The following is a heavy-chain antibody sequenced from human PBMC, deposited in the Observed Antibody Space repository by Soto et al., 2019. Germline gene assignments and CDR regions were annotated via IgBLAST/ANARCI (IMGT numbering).Heavy chain of an antibody. CDR3: ARDPARRIVGPTSGMDV. D-gene: IGHD1-26*01. CDR1: GGSFSRHG. CDR2: ITRIDGGT. J-gene: IGHJ6*02. V-gene: IGHV1-69*01. Sequence: LVQSGAEVKKPGSSVKVSCKASGGSFSRHGISWVLQAPGQGLEWMGGITRIDGGTRYAQKFQGRVTITADESTTTASDSTTTAYMELNSLRSDDTAVYYCARDPARRIVGPTSGMDVWGQGTTVTVSS.